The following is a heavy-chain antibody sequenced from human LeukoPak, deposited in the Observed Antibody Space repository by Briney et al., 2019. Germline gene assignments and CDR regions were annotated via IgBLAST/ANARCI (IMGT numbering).Heavy chain of an antibody. Sequence: KPSETLSLTCTVSGGSISSSSYYWGWIRQPPGKGLEWIGSIYYSGSTYYNPSLKSRVTISVDTSKNQFSLKLSSVTAADTAVYYCARHGNCSSTSCYIYYYYYMDVWGKGTTVTVSS. D-gene: IGHD2-2*02. CDR2: IYYSGST. V-gene: IGHV4-39*01. CDR3: ARHGNCSSTSCYIYYYYYMDV. CDR1: GGSISSSSYY. J-gene: IGHJ6*03.